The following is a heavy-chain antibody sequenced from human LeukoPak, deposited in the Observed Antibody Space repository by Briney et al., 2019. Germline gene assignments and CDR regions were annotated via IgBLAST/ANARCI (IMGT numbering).Heavy chain of an antibody. V-gene: IGHV3-74*01. J-gene: IGHJ2*01. D-gene: IGHD5-12*01. Sequence: GGSLRLSCAASGFTFSSYWMHWVRHAPGKGLVWVSRLNSDGTNTYHADSVKGRVTISRDNAKNTVYLEMNSLRAEDTAVYYCARGGLRNWYFDLWGRGTLVTVSS. CDR2: LNSDGTNT. CDR3: ARGGLRNWYFDL. CDR1: GFTFSSYW.